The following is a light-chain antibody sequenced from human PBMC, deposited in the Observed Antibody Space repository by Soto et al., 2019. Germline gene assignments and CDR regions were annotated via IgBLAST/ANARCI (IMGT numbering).Light chain of an antibody. CDR1: QSVFSNSNNKKY. CDR3: KQSSAFPLT. Sequence: DIVMTQSADSLAVSLCERATINCKSSQSVFSNSNNKKYLAWYQQKPGQAPRLLIYGAFKRATGIPDRFSGSGSGTDFTLTISSLQPEDFATYFCKQSSAFPLTFGGGTKVDI. J-gene: IGKJ4*01. V-gene: IGKV4-1*01. CDR2: GAF.